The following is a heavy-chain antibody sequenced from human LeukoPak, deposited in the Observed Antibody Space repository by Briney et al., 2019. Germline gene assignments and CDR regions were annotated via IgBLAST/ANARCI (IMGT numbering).Heavy chain of an antibody. Sequence: ASVKVSCKASGYTFTSYYMHWVRQAPGQGLEWMGIINPSGDSTSYAQKFQGRVTMTRDTSTSTVYMELSSLRSEDTAVYYCAREESGDYFDYWGQGTLVTVSS. CDR3: AREESGDYFDY. CDR1: GYTFTSYY. V-gene: IGHV1-46*01. CDR2: INPSGDST. J-gene: IGHJ4*02. D-gene: IGHD3-10*01.